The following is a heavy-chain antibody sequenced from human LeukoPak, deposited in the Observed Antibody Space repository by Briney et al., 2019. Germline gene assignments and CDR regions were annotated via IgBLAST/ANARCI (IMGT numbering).Heavy chain of an antibody. CDR3: AKDLGYYGSGSYYYFDY. Sequence: PGGSLRLSCAASGFTFSSYAMSWVRQAPVKGLEWVSAISGSGGSTYYADSVKGRFTISRDNSKNTLYLQMNSLRAEDTAVYYCAKDLGYYGSGSYYYFDYWGQGTLVTVSS. CDR1: GFTFSSYA. CDR2: ISGSGGST. D-gene: IGHD3-10*01. J-gene: IGHJ4*02. V-gene: IGHV3-23*01.